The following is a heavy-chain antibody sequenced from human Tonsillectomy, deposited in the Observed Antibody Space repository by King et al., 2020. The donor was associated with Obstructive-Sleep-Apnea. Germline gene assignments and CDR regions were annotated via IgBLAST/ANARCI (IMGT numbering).Heavy chain of an antibody. Sequence: QLVQSGAEVKKPAESLKISCKGSGYRFTNYWIGWVRQMPGKGLECMGIIYPDDSDTRYSPSFQGQVTISADKSISTAYLQWSSLKASDTAMYYCARQHMRGGGFSDAGPFDIWGQGTMVTVSS. D-gene: IGHD5-12*01. CDR2: IYPDDSDT. V-gene: IGHV5-51*01. CDR1: GYRFTNYW. CDR3: ARQHMRGGGFSDAGPFDI. J-gene: IGHJ3*02.